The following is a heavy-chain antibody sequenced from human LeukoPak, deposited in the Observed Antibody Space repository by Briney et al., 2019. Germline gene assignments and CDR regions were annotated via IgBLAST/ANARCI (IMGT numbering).Heavy chain of an antibody. D-gene: IGHD6-13*01. CDR2: IWSDGNNK. CDR3: ARSIGYGYGMDV. Sequence: GGSLRLSCAASGFTFSTYGFHWVRQAPGKGLEWVAVIWSDGNNKYYADSVKGRFTISRDNSKSTLYLQMNSLRAEDTAVYYCARSIGYGYGMDVWGQGTTVTVSS. V-gene: IGHV3-33*01. J-gene: IGHJ6*02. CDR1: GFTFSTYG.